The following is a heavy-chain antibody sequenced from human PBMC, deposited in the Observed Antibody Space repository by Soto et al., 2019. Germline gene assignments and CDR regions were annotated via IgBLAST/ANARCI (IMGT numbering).Heavy chain of an antibody. D-gene: IGHD3-22*01. CDR2: IIPLFGTA. J-gene: IGHJ4*02. CDR1: GGTFSRYA. Sequence: ASVKVSCKASGGTFSRYAISWVRQAPGQGLEWMGGIIPLFGTANYAQRFQGRVRITADESTTTAYMELRGLRSEDTAVYYCARGVHLDSGGYYYFYWGQGTLVTVSS. CDR3: ARGVHLDSGGYYYFY. V-gene: IGHV1-69*13.